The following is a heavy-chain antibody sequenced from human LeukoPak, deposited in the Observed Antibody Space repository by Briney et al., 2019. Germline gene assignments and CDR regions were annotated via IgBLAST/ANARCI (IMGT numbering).Heavy chain of an antibody. J-gene: IGHJ6*03. CDR2: ISGSGGST. V-gene: IGHV3-23*01. Sequence: PGGSLRLSCAASGFTFSSYAMSWVRQAPGKGLEWVSAISGSGGSTYYADSVKGRFTISRDNSKNTLYLQMNSLRAEDTAEYYCAKSHQYYYYYMDVWGKGTTVTISS. CDR3: AKSHQYYYYYMDV. D-gene: IGHD2-2*01. CDR1: GFTFSSYA.